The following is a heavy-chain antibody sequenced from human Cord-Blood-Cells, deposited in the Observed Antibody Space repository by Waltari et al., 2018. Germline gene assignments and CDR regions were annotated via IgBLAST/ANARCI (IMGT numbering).Heavy chain of an antibody. D-gene: IGHD3-22*01. CDR2: IYSGGST. CDR1: VFTACSNY. CDR3: ARGGETYYYDSSGYYFDY. J-gene: IGHJ4*02. V-gene: IGHV3-53*01. Sequence: EAQLVESGVGLMQPGGSLRLSCAASVFTACSNYMSWVRQAPGKGLEWVSVIYSGGSTYYADSVKGRFTISRDNSKNTLYLQMNSLRAEDTAVYYCARGGETYYYDSSGYYFDYWGQGTLVTVSS.